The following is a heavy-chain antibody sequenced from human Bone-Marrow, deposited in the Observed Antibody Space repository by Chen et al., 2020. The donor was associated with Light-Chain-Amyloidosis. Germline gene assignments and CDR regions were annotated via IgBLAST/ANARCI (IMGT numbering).Heavy chain of an antibody. D-gene: IGHD2-21*01. CDR1: GFSFSNAW. CDR3: ASDGGLVVVEAAV. Sequence: EVRLVESGGGVVKPGGSLRLSCEASGFSFSNAWVTWVRSAPGKGLEWLGRIKSERDGGTTAFAASVQGRFGISRDQTRNTVYLQMSSLKSDDTAIYYCASDGGLVVVEAAVWGQGTQVTVSS. J-gene: IGHJ4*02. CDR2: IKSERDGGTT. V-gene: IGHV3-15*01.